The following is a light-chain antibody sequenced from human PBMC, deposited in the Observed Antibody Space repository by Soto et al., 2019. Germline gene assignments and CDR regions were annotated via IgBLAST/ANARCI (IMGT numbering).Light chain of an antibody. Sequence: QAVVTQPPSASGSPGQSVTISCTGTSSDIGGSIYVSWYQQHPGKAPKLLIYEVSKRPSGVPDRFSGSKSGSTASLTVSGLQAEDEAHYYCSSYAGSSDSKVFGGGTKLTVL. J-gene: IGLJ2*01. CDR1: SSDIGGSIY. CDR2: EVS. V-gene: IGLV2-8*01. CDR3: SSYAGSSDSKV.